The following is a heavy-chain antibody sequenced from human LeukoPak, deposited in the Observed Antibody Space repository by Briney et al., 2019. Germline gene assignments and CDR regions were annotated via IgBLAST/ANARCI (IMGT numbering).Heavy chain of an antibody. V-gene: IGHV1-8*01. CDR3: ARGNGRFLEWSDV. J-gene: IGHJ6*04. Sequence: VGSVSVSCTASGYTFTSYDINWVGQAPGQGGEGRVFMNPNTPNTGYPQKFQARVTTTSNTSISTAYLELSSLRSEDTAVYYCARGNGRFLEWSDVWGKGTPVTVSS. CDR2: MNPNTPNT. D-gene: IGHD3-3*01. CDR1: GYTFTSYD.